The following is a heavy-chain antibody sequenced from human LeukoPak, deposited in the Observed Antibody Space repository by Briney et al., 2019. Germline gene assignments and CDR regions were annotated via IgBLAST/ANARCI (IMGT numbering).Heavy chain of an antibody. CDR3: ARDQYDTWSRRGNFDS. Sequence: GGSLRLSCAASGFTFSGYSMNWVRQAPGKGLEWVSYISSSSTTTYYADSVKGRFTISRDNAKNSLYLQMNSLRVEDTAVFYCARDQYDTWSRRGNFDSWGQGTLVIVSS. J-gene: IGHJ4*02. D-gene: IGHD3-3*01. V-gene: IGHV3-48*01. CDR1: GFTFSGYS. CDR2: ISSSSTTT.